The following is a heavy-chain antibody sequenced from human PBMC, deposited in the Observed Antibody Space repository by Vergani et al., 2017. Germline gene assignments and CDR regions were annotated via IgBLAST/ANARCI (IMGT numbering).Heavy chain of an antibody. D-gene: IGHD3-3*01. J-gene: IGHJ6*03. V-gene: IGHV1-2*02. CDR3: ARGLSGVVPPSYYMDV. CDR1: GYTFTGYY. Sequence: QVQLVQSGAEVKKPGASVKVSCKASGYTFTGYYMHWVRQAPGQGLEWMGWINPNSGGTNYAQKFQGRVTMTRDTSISTAYMELSRLRSDDPAVYYCARGLSGVVPPSYYMDVWGKGTTVTVSS. CDR2: INPNSGGT.